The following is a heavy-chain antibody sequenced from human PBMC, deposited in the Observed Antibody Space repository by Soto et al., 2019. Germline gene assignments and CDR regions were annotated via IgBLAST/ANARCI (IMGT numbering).Heavy chain of an antibody. J-gene: IGHJ4*02. D-gene: IGHD6-6*01. Sequence: SVKVSCKASGGTFSRYAFSWVRQAPGQGLEWMGGIIPIFGSANYAQKFQGRVTITADESTSTAYMELSSLRSEDTAVYFCARDPYSSSSPWLFDYWGQGTLVTVSS. V-gene: IGHV1-69*13. CDR3: ARDPYSSSSPWLFDY. CDR2: IIPIFGSA. CDR1: GGTFSRYA.